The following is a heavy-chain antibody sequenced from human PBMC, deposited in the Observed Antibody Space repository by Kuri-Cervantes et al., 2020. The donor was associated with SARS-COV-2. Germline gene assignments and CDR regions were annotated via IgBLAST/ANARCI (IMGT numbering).Heavy chain of an antibody. CDR1: GGPISGGGYS. Sequence: LSWPVPGGPISGGGYSWSWIRQPPGKGLEWIGYIYHSGSTYYNPSLKSRVTISVDRSKNQFSLKLSSVTAADTAVYYCARNRYGSGSFPPDYWGQGTLVTVSS. CDR2: IYHSGST. CDR3: ARNRYGSGSFPPDY. D-gene: IGHD3-10*01. V-gene: IGHV4-30-2*01. J-gene: IGHJ4*02.